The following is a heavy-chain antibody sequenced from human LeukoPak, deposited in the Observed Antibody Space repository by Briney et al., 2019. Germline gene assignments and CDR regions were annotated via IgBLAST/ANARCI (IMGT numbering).Heavy chain of an antibody. Sequence: SETLSLTCTASGGSIISAAYYWAWIRQSPGKGLEWIGGLYYTGSAYYNPSPKSRVTIFVDTSKKQFSLKLTSVTAGDTAVYYCARQGGSPDWFDPWGQGALVTVSS. CDR2: LYYTGSA. J-gene: IGHJ5*02. CDR1: GGSIISAAYY. CDR3: ARQGGSPDWFDP. D-gene: IGHD1-26*01. V-gene: IGHV4-39*01.